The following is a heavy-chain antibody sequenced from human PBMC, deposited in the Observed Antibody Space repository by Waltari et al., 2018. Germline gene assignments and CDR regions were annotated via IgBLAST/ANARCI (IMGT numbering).Heavy chain of an antibody. Sequence: QEQLQESGPGLVKPSETLSLTCTVSGGSISTSSWTWMRQPPGKRLEWIGYIHSTGGPNDNPSLKSRVTISQDTSENQVSLKLTSVTTADTALYYCARGYGWLFYWGQGALVTVSS. CDR2: IHSTGGP. CDR3: ARGYGWLFY. V-gene: IGHV4-59*01. CDR1: GGSISTSS. J-gene: IGHJ4*02. D-gene: IGHD6-19*01.